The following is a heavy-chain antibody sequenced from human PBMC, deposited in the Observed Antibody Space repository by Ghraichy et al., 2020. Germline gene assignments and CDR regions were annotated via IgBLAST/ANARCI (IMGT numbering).Heavy chain of an antibody. CDR1: GVTFSSYA. CDR3: VKGDTAMVTGPDYYGMDV. CDR2: ISTNGGYT. Sequence: GGSLRLSCSASGVTFSSYAMHWVRQAPGKGLEYFSAISTNGGYTYYADSVKGRFTISRDNSKNTLYLQMSSLRAEDTAVYYCVKGDTAMVTGPDYYGMDVWCQGTTVTVSS. D-gene: IGHD5-18*01. V-gene: IGHV3-64D*06. J-gene: IGHJ6*02.